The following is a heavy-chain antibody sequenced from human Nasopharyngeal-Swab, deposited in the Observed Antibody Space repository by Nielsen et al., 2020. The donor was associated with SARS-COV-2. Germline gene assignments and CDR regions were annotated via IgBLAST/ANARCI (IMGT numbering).Heavy chain of an antibody. CDR2: INPNSGGT. CDR1: GYTFTGYY. CDR3: ARGLDDILTGYYGTDY. D-gene: IGHD3-9*01. V-gene: IGHV1-2*04. J-gene: IGHJ4*02. Sequence: ASVKVSCKASGYTFTGYYMHWVRQAPGQGLEWMGWINPNSGGTNYAQKFQGWVTMTRDTSISTAYMELSRLRSDDTAVYYCARGLDDILTGYYGTDYWGQGTLVTVSS.